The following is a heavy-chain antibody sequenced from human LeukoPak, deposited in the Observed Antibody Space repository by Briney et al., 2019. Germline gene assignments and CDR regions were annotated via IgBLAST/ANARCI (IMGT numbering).Heavy chain of an antibody. CDR1: GFTFSSYG. Sequence: GGSLRLSCTASGFTFSSYGIHWVRQAPGKGLEWVAFIRYDGSNKFYADSVKGRFTISRDNSKNTLYLQMNGLRAEDTAVYYCAKEGGVIVGLQAYGFDIRGQGTMVTVSS. D-gene: IGHD3-10*01. V-gene: IGHV3-30*02. CDR3: AKEGGVIVGLQAYGFDI. CDR2: IRYDGSNK. J-gene: IGHJ3*02.